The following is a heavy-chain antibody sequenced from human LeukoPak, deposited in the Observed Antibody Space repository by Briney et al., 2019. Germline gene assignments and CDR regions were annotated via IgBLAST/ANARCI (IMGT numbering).Heavy chain of an antibody. CDR3: ARGLIAARYWIY. Sequence: ASVKVSCKASGYTFTSYDINWVRQATGQGFEWMGWMNPNSGNTGYAQKFQGRVTMTRNTSISTAYMELSSLRSDDTAVYYCARGLIAARYWIYWGQGTLVTVSS. CDR2: MNPNSGNT. V-gene: IGHV1-8*01. J-gene: IGHJ4*02. D-gene: IGHD6-6*01. CDR1: GYTFTSYD.